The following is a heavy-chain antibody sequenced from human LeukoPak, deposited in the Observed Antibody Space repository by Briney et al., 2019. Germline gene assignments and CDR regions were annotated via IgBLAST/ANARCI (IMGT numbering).Heavy chain of an antibody. CDR1: GFTVSSNY. CDR3: ASTTLDRTYYYYYMDV. J-gene: IGHJ6*03. V-gene: IGHV3-66*02. D-gene: IGHD3/OR15-3a*01. Sequence: GGSLRLSCAASGFTVSSNYMCWVRQAPGKGLEWVSVIYSGGSTYYADSVKGRFTISRDNSKNTLYLQMNSLRAEDTAVYYCASTTLDRTYYYYYMDVWGKGTTVTVSS. CDR2: IYSGGST.